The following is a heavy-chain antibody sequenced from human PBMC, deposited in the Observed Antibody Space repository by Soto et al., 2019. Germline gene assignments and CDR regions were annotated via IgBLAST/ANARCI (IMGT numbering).Heavy chain of an antibody. CDR1: GGSISNYY. CDR2: IYYSGST. CDR3: ARDYGDYFDY. V-gene: IGHV4-59*01. J-gene: IGHJ4*02. D-gene: IGHD4-17*01. Sequence: SETLSLTCTVSGGSISNYYWNWIRQTPGKGLEWIGYIYYSGSTNYNPSLKSRVTISVDTSKNQFSLKLSSVTAADTAVYYCARDYGDYFDYWGQGTLVTVSS.